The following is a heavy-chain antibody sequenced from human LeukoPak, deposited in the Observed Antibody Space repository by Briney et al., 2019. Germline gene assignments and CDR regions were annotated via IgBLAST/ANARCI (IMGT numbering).Heavy chain of an antibody. CDR1: GFIFSTSW. V-gene: IGHV3-23*01. Sequence: GGSLRLSCTASGFIFSTSWMTWVRQAPGKGLEWVSAISGSGGSTYYADSVKGRFTISRDNSKNTLCLQMNSLRAEDTAVYYCAKVYYGSGSYGRYYFDYWGQGTLVTVSS. J-gene: IGHJ4*02. CDR2: ISGSGGST. CDR3: AKVYYGSGSYGRYYFDY. D-gene: IGHD3-10*01.